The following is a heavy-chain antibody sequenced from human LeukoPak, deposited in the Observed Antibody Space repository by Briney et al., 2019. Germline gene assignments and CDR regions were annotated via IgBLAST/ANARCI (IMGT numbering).Heavy chain of an antibody. Sequence: SETLSLTCTVSGGSISSYYWSWIRQPAGKGLEWIGRICTSGSTNYNPSLKSRVTMSVDTSKNQFSLKLSSVTAADTAVYYCARDWDYCSGGSCYSRGSWFDPWGQGNLVTVSS. CDR2: ICTSGST. J-gene: IGHJ5*02. D-gene: IGHD2-15*01. CDR3: ARDWDYCSGGSCYSRGSWFDP. CDR1: GGSISSYY. V-gene: IGHV4-4*07.